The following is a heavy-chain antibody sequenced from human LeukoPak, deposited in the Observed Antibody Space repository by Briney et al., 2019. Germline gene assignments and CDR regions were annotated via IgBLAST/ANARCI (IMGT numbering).Heavy chain of an antibody. Sequence: SETLSLTCAVYGGSFSGYYWSWIRQPPGKGLEWIGEINHSGSTNYNPSLKSRVTISVDTSKNQFSLKLSPVTAADTAVYYCARGGVYNFDYWGQGTLVTVSS. V-gene: IGHV4-34*01. CDR1: GGSFSGYY. CDR2: INHSGST. J-gene: IGHJ4*02. CDR3: ARGGVYNFDY. D-gene: IGHD3-10*01.